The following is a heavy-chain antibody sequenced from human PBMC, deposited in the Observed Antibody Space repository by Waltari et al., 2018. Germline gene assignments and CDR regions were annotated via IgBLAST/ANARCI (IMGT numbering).Heavy chain of an antibody. V-gene: IGHV3-74*03. Sequence: EVQLVESGGGSVKPGGYLRLSCTAFGFIFSHYWLHCVRQVPGQGLLRVSHAGSGERGPTYADSVKGRFTISRDNAKSTVYLQMDSLRGEDTAIYYCARDTPGDGIDYWGQGTLVTVSS. CDR3: ARDTPGDGIDY. CDR1: GFIFSHYW. D-gene: IGHD7-27*01. CDR2: AGSGERGP. J-gene: IGHJ4*02.